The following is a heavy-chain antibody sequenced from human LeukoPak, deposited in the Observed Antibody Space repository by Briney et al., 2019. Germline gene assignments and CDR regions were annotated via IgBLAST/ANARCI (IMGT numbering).Heavy chain of an antibody. V-gene: IGHV3-64D*06. J-gene: IGHJ4*02. CDR1: GFTFSSYA. Sequence: GGSLRLSCSASGFTFSSYAMHWGRQASGKGLEYVSGISSNGGNTYYADSVKGRFTISRDNSKNTLYLQMSSLRGEDTAVYYCVKERSSGWYDFDYWGQGTLLTVSS. D-gene: IGHD6-19*01. CDR2: ISSNGGNT. CDR3: VKERSSGWYDFDY.